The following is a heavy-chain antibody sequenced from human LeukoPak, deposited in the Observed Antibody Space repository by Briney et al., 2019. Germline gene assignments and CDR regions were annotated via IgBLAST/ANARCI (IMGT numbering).Heavy chain of an antibody. CDR2: INHSGST. CDR1: GGSFSGYY. D-gene: IGHD6-19*01. V-gene: IGHV4-34*01. Sequence: SETLSLTCAVYGGSFSGYYWSWIRQPPGKGLEWIGEINHSGSTNYNPSLKSRVTISVDTSKNQFSLKLSSMTAADTAVYYCATSYSSGWYAGYYYYMDVWGKGTTVTVSS. J-gene: IGHJ6*03. CDR3: ATSYSSGWYAGYYYYMDV.